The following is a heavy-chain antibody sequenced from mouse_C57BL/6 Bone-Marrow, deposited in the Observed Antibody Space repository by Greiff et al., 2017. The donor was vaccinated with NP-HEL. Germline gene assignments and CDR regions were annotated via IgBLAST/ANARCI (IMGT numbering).Heavy chain of an antibody. CDR2: INPNYGTT. D-gene: IGHD1-1*01. Sequence: EVKLLESGPELVKPGASVKISCKASGYSFTDYNMNWVKQSNGKSLEWIGVINPNYGTTSYNQKLKGKVTLPVDQSYHTPYMQLNSLTSEDSAVYYCAKNYVRWNAMDYWGQGTSVTVSS. CDR3: AKNYVRWNAMDY. V-gene: IGHV1-39*01. CDR1: GYSFTDYN. J-gene: IGHJ4*01.